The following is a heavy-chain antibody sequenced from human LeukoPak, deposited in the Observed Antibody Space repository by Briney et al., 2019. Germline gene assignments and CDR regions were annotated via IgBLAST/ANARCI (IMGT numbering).Heavy chain of an antibody. J-gene: IGHJ4*02. CDR3: AADRYDSSGYYHFDY. D-gene: IGHD3-22*01. V-gene: IGHV1-58*02. Sequence: SVKVSCKASGFTFTSSAMQWVRQARGQRLEWIRWIVVGSGNTNYAQKFQERVTITRDMSTSTAYMELSSLRSEDTAVYYCAADRYDSSGYYHFDYWGQGTLVTVSS. CDR2: IVVGSGNT. CDR1: GFTFTSSA.